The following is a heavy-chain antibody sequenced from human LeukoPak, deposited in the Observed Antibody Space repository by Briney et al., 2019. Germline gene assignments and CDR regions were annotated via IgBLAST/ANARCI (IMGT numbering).Heavy chain of an antibody. J-gene: IGHJ3*02. CDR2: INPNSGGT. D-gene: IGHD1-26*01. CDR1: GYTFTSYY. Sequence: ASVKVSCKASGYTFTSYYMHWVRQAPGQGLEWMGWINPNSGGTNYAQKFQGRVTMTRDTSISTAYMELSRLRSDDTAVYYCAKNHDSRYSGSYYDAFDIWGQGTMVTVSS. CDR3: AKNHDSRYSGSYYDAFDI. V-gene: IGHV1-2*02.